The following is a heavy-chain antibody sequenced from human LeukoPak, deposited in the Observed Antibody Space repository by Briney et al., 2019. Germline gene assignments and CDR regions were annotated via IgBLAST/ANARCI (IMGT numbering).Heavy chain of an antibody. CDR2: FSNSGGA. J-gene: IGHJ6*03. CDR1: GWSFSDYD. D-gene: IGHD5-18*01. CDR3: ARVGAEGIQLWLRGHYYYYYMDV. Sequence: SETLSLTCAVYGWSFSDYDWTWIRQAPGKGLEWIGEFSNSGGANYNQSLKRRVTISLDTSKNQFFLKMSSVTAADTAVYYCARVGAEGIQLWLRGHYYYYYMDVWGKGTTVTVSS. V-gene: IGHV4-34*01.